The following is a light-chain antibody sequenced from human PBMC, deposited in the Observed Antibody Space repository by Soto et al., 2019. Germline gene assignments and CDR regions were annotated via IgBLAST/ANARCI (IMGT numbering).Light chain of an antibody. Sequence: QSALTQPASVSGSPGQSITISCTGTSSDVAGYNYVSWYQQHPGKAPKLMIYEVSNRPSGVSNRFSGSKSGNTAYLTISGLQDEDEADYYFISYTSGSTYVFGTGTKLTVL. CDR1: SSDVAGYNY. CDR2: EVS. J-gene: IGLJ1*01. CDR3: ISYTSGSTYV. V-gene: IGLV2-14*01.